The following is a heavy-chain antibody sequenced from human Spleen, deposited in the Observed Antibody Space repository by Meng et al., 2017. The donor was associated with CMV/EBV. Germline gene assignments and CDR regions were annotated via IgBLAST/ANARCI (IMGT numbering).Heavy chain of an antibody. CDR1: GYTLTSYG. Sequence: ASVKVSCKASGYTLTSYGISWVRQAPGQGLEWMGWISAYNGNTNYAQKLQGRVTMTTDTSKSTAYMELRSLRSDDTAVYYCARVDGMVRGVIYYYYGMDVWGQGTTVTVS. J-gene: IGHJ6*02. V-gene: IGHV1-18*01. CDR2: ISAYNGNT. D-gene: IGHD3-10*01. CDR3: ARVDGMVRGVIYYYYGMDV.